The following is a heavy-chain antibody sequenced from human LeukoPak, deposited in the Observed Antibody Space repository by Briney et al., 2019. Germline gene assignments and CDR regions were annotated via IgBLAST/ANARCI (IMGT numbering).Heavy chain of an antibody. CDR2: INPNSGGT. Sequence: ASVKVSCKASGYTFTGYYMHWARQAPGQGLEWIGWINPNSGGTNYAQKFQGRVTMTRDTSISTAYMELSRLRSDDTAVYYCARQNSSGWYYFGYWGQGTLVTVSS. J-gene: IGHJ4*02. CDR3: ARQNSSGWYYFGY. D-gene: IGHD6-19*01. V-gene: IGHV1-2*02. CDR1: GYTFTGYY.